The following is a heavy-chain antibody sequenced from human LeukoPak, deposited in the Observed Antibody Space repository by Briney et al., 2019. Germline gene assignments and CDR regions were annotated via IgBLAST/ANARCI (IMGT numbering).Heavy chain of an antibody. CDR1: GGSISSSSYY. CDR3: ARDHAYYDSSGFISAYYMDV. J-gene: IGHJ6*03. D-gene: IGHD3-22*01. CDR2: IYYSGST. Sequence: SETLSLTCTVSGGSISSSSYYWGWIRQPPGKGLEWIGYIYYSGSTNYNPSLKSRVTISVDTSKNQFSLKLSSVTAAGTAVYYCARDHAYYDSSGFISAYYMDVWGKGTTVTVSS. V-gene: IGHV4-61*01.